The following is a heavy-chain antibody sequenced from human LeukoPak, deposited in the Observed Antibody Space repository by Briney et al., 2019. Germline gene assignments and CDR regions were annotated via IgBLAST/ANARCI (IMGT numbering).Heavy chain of an antibody. CDR2: ISGSGGST. CDR3: AKDAYCGGDCYSISWFDP. V-gene: IGHV3-23*01. CDR1: GFTFSSYA. Sequence: GGSLRLSCAASGFTFSSYAMSWVRQAPGKGLEWVSAISGSGGSTYYADSVKGRFTISRDNSKNTLYLQMNSLRAEDTAVYYCAKDAYCGGDCYSISWFDPWGQGTLVTVSS. J-gene: IGHJ5*02. D-gene: IGHD2-21*02.